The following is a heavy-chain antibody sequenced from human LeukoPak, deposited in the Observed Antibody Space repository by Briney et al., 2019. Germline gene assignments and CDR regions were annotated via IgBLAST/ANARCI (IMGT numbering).Heavy chain of an antibody. CDR2: INHSGSN. V-gene: IGHV4-34*01. CDR1: GGSFSGYY. CDR3: AKSNGYGLIDI. D-gene: IGHD3-22*01. Sequence: SETLSLTCAVYGGSFSGYYWSWIRQPPGKVLEWIGEINHSGSNNYNPSLKSRVTISVDTPKNQFSLKLSSVTAADTAVYYCAKSNGYGLIDIWGQGTMVTVSS. J-gene: IGHJ3*02.